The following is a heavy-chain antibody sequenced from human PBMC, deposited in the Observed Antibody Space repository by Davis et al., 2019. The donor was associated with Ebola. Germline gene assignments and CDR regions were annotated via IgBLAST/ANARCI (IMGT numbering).Heavy chain of an antibody. CDR1: GFTFSSHT. Sequence: GESLKISCAASGFTFSSHTMSWVRQAPGKGLEYVSYISSGSSTIYYADSVKGRFTISRDNAKNSMYLQMNSLRAEDTAVYYCARDRYYTIDVWGQGTTVTVSS. CDR2: ISSGSSTI. CDR3: ARDRYYTIDV. D-gene: IGHD3-10*01. J-gene: IGHJ6*02. V-gene: IGHV3-48*01.